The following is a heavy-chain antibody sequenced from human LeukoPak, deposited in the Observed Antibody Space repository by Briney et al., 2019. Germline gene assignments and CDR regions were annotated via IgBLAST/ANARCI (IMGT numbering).Heavy chain of an antibody. CDR3: ARGLFAGGWYPDYFDY. CDR1: GFTLSNFW. V-gene: IGHV3-7*03. D-gene: IGHD6-19*01. J-gene: IGHJ4*02. CDR2: IKPDGSDK. Sequence: GGSLRLSCTASGFTLSNFWMNWVRQAPGKGLEWVANIKPDGSDKYYVDSMEGRFTISRDNAKNSLYLQMNSLRAEDTAVYYCARGLFAGGWYPDYFDYWGQGTLVTVSS.